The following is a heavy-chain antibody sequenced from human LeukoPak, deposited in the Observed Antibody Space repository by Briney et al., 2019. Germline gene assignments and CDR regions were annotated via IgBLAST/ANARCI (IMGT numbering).Heavy chain of an antibody. V-gene: IGHV3-21*01. CDR1: GFTFSESP. CDR3: TRGRRPGWDPSYFDS. Sequence: PGGSLRLSCATSGFTFSESPMSWVRQAPGKGLEWIASISPSSGYIFYSDSVRGRFTISRDYVKTSVYLQMNTLRAEDTAIYYCTRGRRPGWDPSYFDSWGRGTPVTVSP. CDR2: ISPSSGYI. D-gene: IGHD1-14*01. J-gene: IGHJ4*02.